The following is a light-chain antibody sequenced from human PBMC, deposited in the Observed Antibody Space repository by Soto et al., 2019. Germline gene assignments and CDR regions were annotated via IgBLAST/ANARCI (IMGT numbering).Light chain of an antibody. V-gene: IGKV3-20*01. CDR3: QQYDIYTRT. J-gene: IGKJ1*01. CDR1: QSVSSNN. Sequence: IVLNLAPSILSLSPLNRATLSFRVSQSVSSNNLAWYQQKLGRAPRLLIAGASSRAADIPDRFSGSGSGTDFTLSIYRLEPEDFAVYYCQQYDIYTRTFCQG. CDR2: GAS.